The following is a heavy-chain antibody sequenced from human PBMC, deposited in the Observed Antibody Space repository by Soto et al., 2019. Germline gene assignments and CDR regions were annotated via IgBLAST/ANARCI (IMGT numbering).Heavy chain of an antibody. V-gene: IGHV3-15*07. Sequence: EVQLVESGGGLVKPGGSLRLSCAASGFTFSNAWMNWVRQAPGKGLEWVGRIKSKTDGGTTDYAAPVKGRFTISRDDSKNTLYLQMNSLKTEDTAVYYCTTAQETYYYDSSGYYYFYWGQGTLVTVSS. CDR2: IKSKTDGGTT. CDR3: TTAQETYYYDSSGYYYFY. D-gene: IGHD3-22*01. CDR1: GFTFSNAW. J-gene: IGHJ4*02.